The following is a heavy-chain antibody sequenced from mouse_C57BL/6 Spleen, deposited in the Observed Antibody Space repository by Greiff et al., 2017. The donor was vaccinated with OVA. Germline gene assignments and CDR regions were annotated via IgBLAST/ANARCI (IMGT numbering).Heavy chain of an antibody. CDR1: GYTFTSYW. D-gene: IGHD1-1*01. CDR3: AQGGSSYDYAMDY. V-gene: IGHV1-50*01. Sequence: QVQLQQPGAELVKPGASVKLSCKASGYTFTSYWMQWVKQRPGQGLEWIGEIDPSDSYTNYNQKFKGKATLTVDTSSSTAYMQLSSLTSADSAVYYCAQGGSSYDYAMDYWGQGTSVTFSS. J-gene: IGHJ4*01. CDR2: IDPSDSYT.